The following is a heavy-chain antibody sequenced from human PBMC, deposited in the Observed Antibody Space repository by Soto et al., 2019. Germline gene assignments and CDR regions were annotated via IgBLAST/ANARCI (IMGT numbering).Heavy chain of an antibody. D-gene: IGHD2-21*01. CDR1: GFALNDYN. V-gene: IGHV3-48*01. Sequence: EVQLVESGGGLVQPGGSLRLSCAASGFALNDYNMKWVRQAPGKGLEWVSDISGTSGATYYADSVKGRCTISRDTAKNSLYLQMNNLIAEDAAIYYCVRDWAYSFDYWGQGTLVTVSS. CDR2: ISGTSGAT. CDR3: VRDWAYSFDY. J-gene: IGHJ4*02.